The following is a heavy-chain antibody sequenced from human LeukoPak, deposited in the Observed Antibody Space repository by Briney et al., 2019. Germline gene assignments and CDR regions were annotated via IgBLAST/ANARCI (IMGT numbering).Heavy chain of an antibody. CDR1: GFTFSSYA. J-gene: IGHJ5*02. Sequence: GGSLRLSCAASGFTFSSYAMSWVRQAPGKGLEWVSAIGGSGGSTYYADSVKGRFTISRDNSKNTLYLQMNSLRAEDTAVYYCAKDPASSSWYQDNWFDPWGQGTLVTVSS. V-gene: IGHV3-23*01. CDR3: AKDPASSSWYQDNWFDP. CDR2: IGGSGGST. D-gene: IGHD6-13*01.